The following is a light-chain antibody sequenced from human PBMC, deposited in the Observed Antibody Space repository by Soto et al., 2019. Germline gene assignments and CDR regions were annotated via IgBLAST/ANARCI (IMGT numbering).Light chain of an antibody. CDR2: TNT. V-gene: IGLV1-44*01. Sequence: QSVLTQPPSASWTPGQRVTISCSGSSANVGGNPVNWYQHVPTTAPKLLIYTNTQRPPGVPDRFSGSKSGTSASLAISGLQFADEADYYCASWDDSLNGPVFGTGTKVTV. CDR1: SANVGGNP. CDR3: ASWDDSLNGPV. J-gene: IGLJ1*01.